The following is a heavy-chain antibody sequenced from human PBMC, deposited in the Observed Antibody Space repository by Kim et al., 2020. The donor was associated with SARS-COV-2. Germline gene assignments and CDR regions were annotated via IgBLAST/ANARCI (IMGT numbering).Heavy chain of an antibody. Sequence: GGSLRLSCAASGFSVRSNYMTWVRQAPGKGLEWVSLIYSGGGTYYADSVKGRFTISRDNSKNILYLQMNSLRAEDTAIYYCARRADAWFGTQFYFDYWGQGTLVTVSS. V-gene: IGHV3-66*01. CDR3: ARRADAWFGTQFYFDY. CDR1: GFSVRSNY. J-gene: IGHJ4*02. CDR2: IYSGGGT. D-gene: IGHD3-10*01.